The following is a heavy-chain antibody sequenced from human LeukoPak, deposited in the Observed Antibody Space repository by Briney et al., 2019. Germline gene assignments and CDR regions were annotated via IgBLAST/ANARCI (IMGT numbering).Heavy chain of an antibody. CDR2: ISGSGGST. CDR3: SRMATIIFDY. CDR1: GFTFSSYA. Sequence: PGRSLRLSCAASGFTFSSYAMSWVRQAPGKGLEWVSAISGSGGSTYYADSVKGRFTISRDNSKNTLYLQMNSLRAEDTAVYYCSRMATIIFDYWGQGTLVTVSS. V-gene: IGHV3-23*01. D-gene: IGHD5-24*01. J-gene: IGHJ4*02.